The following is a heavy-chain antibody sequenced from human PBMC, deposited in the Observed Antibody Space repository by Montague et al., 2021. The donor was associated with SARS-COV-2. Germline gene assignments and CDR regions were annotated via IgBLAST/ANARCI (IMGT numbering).Heavy chain of an antibody. CDR1: GLTFSSYA. CDR3: ARDVIAAAAETYFDY. Sequence: SLRLSCAASGLTFSSYAMHWVRQAPGKGLEWVAVISYDGSNKYYADSVKDRFTISRDNSKNTLYLQMNSLRAEDTAVYYCARDVIAAAAETYFDYWGQGTLVTVSS. CDR2: ISYDGSNK. V-gene: IGHV3-30-3*01. D-gene: IGHD6-13*01. J-gene: IGHJ4*02.